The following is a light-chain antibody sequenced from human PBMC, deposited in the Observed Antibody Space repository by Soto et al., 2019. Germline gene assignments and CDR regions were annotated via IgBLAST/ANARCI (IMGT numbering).Light chain of an antibody. V-gene: IGKV3-15*01. CDR3: QQYNNWPPRT. Sequence: EIVMTQSPATLSVCPGERATLSCRASQSVSSNLAWYQQKPGQAPRLLIYGASTRATGIPARFSGSGSGSEFTLTISSLQSEDFAVYYCQQYNNWPPRTFGQGTKVDIK. CDR2: GAS. J-gene: IGKJ1*01. CDR1: QSVSSN.